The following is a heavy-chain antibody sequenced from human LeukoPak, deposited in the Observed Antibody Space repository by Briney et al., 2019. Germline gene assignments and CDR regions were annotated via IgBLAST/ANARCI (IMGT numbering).Heavy chain of an antibody. CDR1: GGSISSYY. J-gene: IGHJ4*02. CDR2: IYYSGST. CDR3: ARLRPAYYGSGSPWGLFDY. Sequence: PSETLSLTCTVSGGSISSYYWSWIRQPPGKGLEWIGYIYYSGSTNYNPSLKSRVTISVDTSKNQFSLKLSSVTAADTAVYYCARLRPAYYGSGSPWGLFDYWGQGTLVTVSS. D-gene: IGHD3-10*01. V-gene: IGHV4-59*08.